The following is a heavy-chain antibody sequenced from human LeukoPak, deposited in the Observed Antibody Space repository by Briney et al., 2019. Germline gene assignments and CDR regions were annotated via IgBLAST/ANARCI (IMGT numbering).Heavy chain of an antibody. V-gene: IGHV4-38-2*02. D-gene: IGHD1-26*01. CDR1: GYSISSGYY. CDR3: AREGVGATGFDY. J-gene: IGHJ4*02. CDR2: IYHSGIT. Sequence: SETLSLTCTVSGYSISSGYYWGWIRQPPGKGLEWIGSIYHSGITYYSPSLKSRVTISVDTSKNQFSLKLSSVTAADTAVYYCAREGVGATGFDYWGQGTLVTVSS.